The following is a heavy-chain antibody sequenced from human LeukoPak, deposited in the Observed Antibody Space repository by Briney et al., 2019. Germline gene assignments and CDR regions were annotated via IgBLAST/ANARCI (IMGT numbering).Heavy chain of an antibody. V-gene: IGHV4-4*07. CDR1: GGSISSYY. CDR2: IYTSGST. CDR3: ARDSGEMAGPLYGVPWFDP. J-gene: IGHJ5*02. D-gene: IGHD2-2*01. Sequence: SETLSLTCTVSGGSISSYYWSWIRQPAGKGLEWIGRIYTSGSTNYNPSLKSRVTMSVDTSKNQFSLKLSSVTAADTAVYYCARDSGEMAGPLYGVPWFDPWGQGTLVTVSS.